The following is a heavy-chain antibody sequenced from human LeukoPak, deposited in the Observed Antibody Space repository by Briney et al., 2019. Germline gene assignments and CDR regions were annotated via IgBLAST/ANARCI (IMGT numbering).Heavy chain of an antibody. V-gene: IGHV4-39*07. J-gene: IGHJ4*02. D-gene: IGHD4-11*01. Sequence: PSETLSLTYTVSGGSISSSSYYWSWIRQPPGKGLEWIGEINHSGSTNYNPSLKSRVTISVDTSKNQFSLKLSSVTAADTAVYYCARVGSMTTLDYWGQGTLVTVSS. CDR2: INHSGST. CDR1: GGSISSSSYY. CDR3: ARVGSMTTLDY.